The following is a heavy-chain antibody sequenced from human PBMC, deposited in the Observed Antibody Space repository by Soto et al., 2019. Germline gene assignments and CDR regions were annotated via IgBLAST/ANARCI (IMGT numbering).Heavy chain of an antibody. Sequence: SETLSLTCTVSGGSISSYYWSWIRQPPGKGLEWIGYIYYSGSSNYNPSLKSRVTISVDTSKNQISLKLSSVTAADTAVYYCARDHYYYDSSGYYYWFDPWGQGTLVTVSS. J-gene: IGHJ5*02. D-gene: IGHD3-22*01. CDR3: ARDHYYYDSSGYYYWFDP. CDR2: IYYSGSS. V-gene: IGHV4-59*01. CDR1: GGSISSYY.